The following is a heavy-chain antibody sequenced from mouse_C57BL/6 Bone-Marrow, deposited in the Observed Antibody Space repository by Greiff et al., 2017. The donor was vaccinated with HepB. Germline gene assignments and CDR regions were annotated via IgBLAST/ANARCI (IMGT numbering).Heavy chain of an antibody. J-gene: IGHJ1*03. Sequence: QVHVKQSGAELARPGASVKMSCKASGYTFTSYTMHWVKQRPGQGLEWIGYINPSSGYTKYNQKFKDKATLTADKSSSTAYMQLSSLTSEDSAVYYCAREGYGSSHWYFDVWGTGTTVTVSS. V-gene: IGHV1-4*01. CDR3: AREGYGSSHWYFDV. CDR1: GYTFTSYT. CDR2: INPSSGYT. D-gene: IGHD1-1*01.